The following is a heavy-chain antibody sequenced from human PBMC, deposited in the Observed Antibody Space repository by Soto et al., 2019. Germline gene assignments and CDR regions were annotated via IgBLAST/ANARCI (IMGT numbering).Heavy chain of an antibody. V-gene: IGHV1-46*01. D-gene: IGHD1-26*01. J-gene: IGHJ4*02. CDR2: INPSGGST. Sequence: QVQLVQSGAEVKRPGASVTVCCKASGYTFTSYYMHWVRQAPGQGLEWMGTINPSGGSTTYAQKFQGRVTMTRDTSTSTVYMELSSLRSEDTAVYYCARPPLGGSYYELDYWGQGTLVTVSS. CDR1: GYTFTSYY. CDR3: ARPPLGGSYYELDY.